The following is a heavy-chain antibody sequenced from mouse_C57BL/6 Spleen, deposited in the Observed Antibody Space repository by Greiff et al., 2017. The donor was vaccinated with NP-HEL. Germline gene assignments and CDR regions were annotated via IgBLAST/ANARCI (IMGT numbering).Heavy chain of an antibody. CDR2: ISDGGSYT. CDR1: GFTFSSYA. D-gene: IGHD1-1*01. V-gene: IGHV5-4*03. Sequence: EVKVEESGGGLVKPGGSLKLSCAASGFTFSSYAMSWVRQTPEKRLEWVATISDGGSYTYYPDNVKGRFTISRDNAKNNLYLQMSHLKAEDTAMYYCARGGYGSSYWFAYWGQGTLVTVSA. CDR3: ARGGYGSSYWFAY. J-gene: IGHJ3*01.